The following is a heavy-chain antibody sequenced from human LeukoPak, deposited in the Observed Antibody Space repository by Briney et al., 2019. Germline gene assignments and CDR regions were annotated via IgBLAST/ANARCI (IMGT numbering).Heavy chain of an antibody. Sequence: SETLSLTCTVSGGPISSCYWSWIRQPPGKGLEWIGYIYYSGSTNYNPSLKSRVTISVDTSKNQFSLKLSSVTAADTAVYYCARVQRGRGRGYSYGRFDYWGQGTLVTVSS. CDR2: IYYSGST. V-gene: IGHV4-59*01. CDR3: ARVQRGRGRGYSYGRFDY. CDR1: GGPISSCY. J-gene: IGHJ4*02. D-gene: IGHD5-18*01.